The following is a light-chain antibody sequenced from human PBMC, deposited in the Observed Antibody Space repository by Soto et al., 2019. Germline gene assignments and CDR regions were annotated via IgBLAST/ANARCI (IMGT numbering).Light chain of an antibody. CDR1: QSVSSF. V-gene: IGKV3-20*01. Sequence: EIVLTQSPGTLSLSPGERATLSCRASQSVSSFLAWYQQKLGRAPSLLIYGASSRATGIPDRFSGSGSGTEFTLTISRLEPEDFAVYYCQQYASSPLTFGQGTDVEIK. J-gene: IGKJ1*01. CDR3: QQYASSPLT. CDR2: GAS.